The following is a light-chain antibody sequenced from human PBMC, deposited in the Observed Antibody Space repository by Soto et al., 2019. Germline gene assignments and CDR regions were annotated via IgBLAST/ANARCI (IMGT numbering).Light chain of an antibody. CDR3: AAWDDSLNGPYVV. CDR2: TND. J-gene: IGLJ2*01. CDR1: STNIGSNT. V-gene: IGLV1-44*01. Sequence: QSVLTQPLSVSGTPGRRVTISCSGSSTNIGSNTVNWYQQFPGTAPKLLIHTNDQRPSGVPDRISGSKSGTSASLAISGLQSEDEADYYCAAWDDSLNGPYVVFGGGTKVTVL.